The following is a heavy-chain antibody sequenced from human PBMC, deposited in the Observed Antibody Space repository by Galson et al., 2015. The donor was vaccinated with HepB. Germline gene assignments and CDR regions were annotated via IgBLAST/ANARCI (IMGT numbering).Heavy chain of an antibody. CDR2: IRSKANSYAT. CDR1: GFTFSGSA. Sequence: SLRLSCAASGFTFSGSAMHWVRQASGKGLEWVGRIRSKANSYATAYAASVKGRFTISRDDSKNTAYLQMNSLKTEDTAVYYCTRGSSWWGGYWGQGTLVTVSS. V-gene: IGHV3-73*01. J-gene: IGHJ4*02. D-gene: IGHD6-13*01. CDR3: TRGSSWWGGY.